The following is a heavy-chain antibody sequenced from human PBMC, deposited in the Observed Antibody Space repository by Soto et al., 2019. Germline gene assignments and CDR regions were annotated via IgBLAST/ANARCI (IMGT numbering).Heavy chain of an antibody. CDR1: GFTFSSYW. Sequence: EVQLVESGGGLVQPGGSLRLSCAASGFTFSSYWMHWVRQAPGKGLVWVSRINSDGSSTSYADSVKGRFTISRDNAKNXLXLQMNSLRAEDTAVYYCARDGPVVAATIYYYYGMDVWGQGTTVTVSS. CDR2: INSDGSST. CDR3: ARDGPVVAATIYYYYGMDV. J-gene: IGHJ6*02. D-gene: IGHD2-15*01. V-gene: IGHV3-74*01.